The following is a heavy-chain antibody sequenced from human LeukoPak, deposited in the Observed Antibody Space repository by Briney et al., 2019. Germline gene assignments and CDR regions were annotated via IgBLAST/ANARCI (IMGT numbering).Heavy chain of an antibody. CDR1: GGSISSYY. CDR2: IYYSGST. CDR3: ATAGFSGHLVTGDYYYGMDV. Sequence: SETLSLTCTVSGGSISSYYWSWIRQPPGKGLEWIGYIYYSGSTNYNPSLKSRVTITVDTSKNQFSLKLSSVTAADTAVYYCATAGFSGHLVTGDYYYGMDVWGQGTTVTVSS. D-gene: IGHD3-9*01. J-gene: IGHJ6*02. V-gene: IGHV4-59*01.